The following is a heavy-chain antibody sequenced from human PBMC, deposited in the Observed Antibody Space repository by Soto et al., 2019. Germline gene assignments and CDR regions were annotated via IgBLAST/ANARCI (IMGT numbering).Heavy chain of an antibody. J-gene: IGHJ4*02. CDR2: INAGNGNT. D-gene: IGHD3-10*01. CDR3: ARDIWFGEPAGGAVMH. Sequence: ASVKVSCKASGYTFTSYAMHWVRQAPGQRLEWMGWINAGNGNTKYSQKFQGRVTITRDTSASTAYMELSSLRSEDTAVHYCARDIWFGEPAGGAVMHWGQGTLVTVSS. V-gene: IGHV1-3*01. CDR1: GYTFTSYA.